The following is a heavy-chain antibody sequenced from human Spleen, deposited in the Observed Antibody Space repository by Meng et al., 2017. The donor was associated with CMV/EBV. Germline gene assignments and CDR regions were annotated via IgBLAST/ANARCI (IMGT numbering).Heavy chain of an antibody. CDR1: GYTFTSYD. V-gene: IGHV1-8*02. CDR3: ARVYYDFWSALYYYGMDV. Sequence: ASVKVSCKASGYTFTSYDINWVRQATGQGLEWMGWMKPNSGDTGYAQKFQGRVTMTRDTSISTAYMELSRLRSDDTAVYYCARVYYDFWSALYYYGMDVWGQGTTVTVSS. CDR2: MKPNSGDT. D-gene: IGHD3-3*01. J-gene: IGHJ6*02.